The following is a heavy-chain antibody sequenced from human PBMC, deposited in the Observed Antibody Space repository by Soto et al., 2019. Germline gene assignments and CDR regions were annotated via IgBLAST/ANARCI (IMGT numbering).Heavy chain of an antibody. V-gene: IGHV4-4*02. Sequence: QVQLQESGPGLVTPSGTLSLTCAVSGVSISSNFWWSWVRQPPGKGLEWIGEMYHSGTTNYNPSLKSRVTISMDKSKNQFSLKVSSVTAADTAVYYCARHVAVPGTRGFDSWGQGTLVTVSS. J-gene: IGHJ4*02. D-gene: IGHD6-19*01. CDR1: GVSISSNFW. CDR2: MYHSGTT. CDR3: ARHVAVPGTRGFDS.